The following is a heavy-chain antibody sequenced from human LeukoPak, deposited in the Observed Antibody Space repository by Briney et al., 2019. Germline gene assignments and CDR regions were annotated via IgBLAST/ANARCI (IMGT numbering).Heavy chain of an antibody. CDR2: ISYDGSEK. J-gene: IGHJ4*02. D-gene: IGHD3-22*01. CDR3: AREGSSGYYPY. V-gene: IGHV3-30-3*01. Sequence: GGSLRLSCAASGFTFSSYPMYWVRQAPGKGLEWVAVISYDGSEKHYADSVKGRFTISRDNSKNTLYLQMNSLRAEDTAVYYCAREGSSGYYPYWGQGILVTVSS. CDR1: GFTFSSYP.